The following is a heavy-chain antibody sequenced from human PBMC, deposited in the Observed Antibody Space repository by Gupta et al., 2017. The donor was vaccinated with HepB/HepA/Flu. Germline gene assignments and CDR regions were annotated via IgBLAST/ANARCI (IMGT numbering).Heavy chain of an antibody. CDR2: IIPLYGST. D-gene: IGHD1-26*01. V-gene: IGHV1-69*01. CDR3: ARDAVLGANRVHFDY. J-gene: IGHJ4*01. Sequence: QVQLVQSGPEVKKPGSSLKVSCRATGGTFSDSGFSWVRQAPGQGLEWIGGIIPLYGSTYYAQRFQGRVTITADESTTTAFMELTSLTYEDTAVFYCARDAVLGANRVHFDYWGQGTLVTVSS. CDR1: GGTFSDSG.